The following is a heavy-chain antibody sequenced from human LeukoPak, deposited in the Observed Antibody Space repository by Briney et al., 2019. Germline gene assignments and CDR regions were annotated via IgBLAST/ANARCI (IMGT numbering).Heavy chain of an antibody. CDR2: IKQDGSEK. CDR3: ARRLGDYYYYGMDV. J-gene: IGHJ6*04. D-gene: IGHD4-11*01. Sequence: GGSLRLSCAASGFTFSSYWMSWVRQAPGKGLEWVASIKQDGSEKYYVDSVKGRCTISRDNAKNSLYLQMNSLRAEDTAVYYCARRLGDYYYYGMDVWGKGTTVTVSS. CDR1: GFTFSSYW. V-gene: IGHV3-7*03.